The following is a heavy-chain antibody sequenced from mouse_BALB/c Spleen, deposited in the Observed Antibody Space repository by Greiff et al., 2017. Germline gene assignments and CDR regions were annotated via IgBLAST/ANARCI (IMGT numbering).Heavy chain of an antibody. J-gene: IGHJ4*01. CDR3: TRSRYDEDYYAMDY. D-gene: IGHD2-14*01. V-gene: IGHV1S22*01. Sequence: LQQPGSELVRPGASVKLSCKASGYTFTSYWMHWVKQRHGQGLEWIGNIYPGSGSTNYDEKFKSKGTLTVDTSSSTAYMHLSSLTSEDSAVYYCTRSRYDEDYYAMDYWGQGTSVTVSS. CDR1: GYTFTSYW. CDR2: IYPGSGST.